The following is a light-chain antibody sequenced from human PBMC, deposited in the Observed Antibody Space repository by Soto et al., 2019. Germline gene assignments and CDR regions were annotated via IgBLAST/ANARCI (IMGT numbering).Light chain of an antibody. CDR3: FSYAGDSTWV. Sequence: ALTQPASVSGSPGESITISCTGTRSDIGSYNSIAWYQQHPGKAPRVMIFEVTKRPSGISNRFSGSKSGSTASLTISGLQADDEADYFCFSYAGDSTWVFGGGTKLTVL. J-gene: IGLJ3*02. V-gene: IGLV2-23*02. CDR2: EVT. CDR1: RSDIGSYNS.